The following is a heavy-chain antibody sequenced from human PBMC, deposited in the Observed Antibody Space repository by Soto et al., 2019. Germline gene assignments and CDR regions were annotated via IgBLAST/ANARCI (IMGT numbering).Heavy chain of an antibody. CDR2: ISGSGGST. D-gene: IGHD6-19*01. J-gene: IGHJ4*02. Sequence: GGSLRLSCAASGFTFSNYAMVWVRQATGKGLEWVSAISGSGGSTYYADSVKGRFTISRDNSKNTLYLQMNSLRAEDTAVYYCAKSYRSEAVAGTPVDYWGQGTLVTVSS. V-gene: IGHV3-23*01. CDR1: GFTFSNYA. CDR3: AKSYRSEAVAGTPVDY.